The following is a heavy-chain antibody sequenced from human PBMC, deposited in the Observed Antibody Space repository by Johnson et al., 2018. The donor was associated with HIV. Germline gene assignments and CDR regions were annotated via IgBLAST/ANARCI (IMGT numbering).Heavy chain of an antibody. CDR3: TTEVGGGIAVAGTEAFDI. V-gene: IGHV3-15*01. CDR1: GFTFSSYA. D-gene: IGHD6-19*01. CDR2: IKSKTDGGTT. J-gene: IGHJ3*02. Sequence: VQLVESGGGVVRPGGSLRLSCAASGFTFSSYAMSWVRQAPGKGLEWVGRIKSKTDGGTTDYAAPVKGRFTIPRDDSKNTRYLHMSRLKTEDTAVYYCTTEVGGGIAVAGTEAFDIWGQGTMVTVSS.